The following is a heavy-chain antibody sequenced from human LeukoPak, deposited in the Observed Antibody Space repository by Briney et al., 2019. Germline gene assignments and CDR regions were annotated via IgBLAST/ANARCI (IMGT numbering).Heavy chain of an antibody. V-gene: IGHV3-9*03. CDR1: GFTFDDYA. Sequence: GRSLRLSCAASGFTFDDYAMHWVRQAPGKGLEWVSGISWNSGSIGYADSVKGRFTIPRDNAKTSLFLQMNSLRAEDMALYYCAKAVAGSYFTFDYWGQGTLVTVSS. CDR2: ISWNSGSI. CDR3: AKAVAGSYFTFDY. J-gene: IGHJ4*02. D-gene: IGHD1-26*01.